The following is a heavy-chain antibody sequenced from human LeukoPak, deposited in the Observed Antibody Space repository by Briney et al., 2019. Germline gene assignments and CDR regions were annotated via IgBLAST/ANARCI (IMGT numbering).Heavy chain of an antibody. CDR3: ARGGPGLRYFDWLLGRDWFDP. D-gene: IGHD3-9*01. J-gene: IGHJ5*02. V-gene: IGHV1-8*01. Sequence: ASVKVSFKASGYTFTSYDINWVRQATGQGLEWMGWMNPNSGNTGYAQKFQGRVTMTRNTSISTAYMELSSLRSGDTAVYYCARGGPGLRYFDWLLGRDWFDPWGQGTLVTVSS. CDR1: GYTFTSYD. CDR2: MNPNSGNT.